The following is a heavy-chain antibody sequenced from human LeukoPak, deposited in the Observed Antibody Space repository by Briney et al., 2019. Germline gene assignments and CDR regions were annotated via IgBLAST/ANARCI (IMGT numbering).Heavy chain of an antibody. J-gene: IGHJ4*02. V-gene: IGHV3-48*03. Sequence: PGGSLRLSCAASGFTFSSYEMNWVRQAPGKGLEWVSYISSTGSTIYYADSVKGRFTISRDNAKNSLYLQMNSLRAEDTAVYYCAKDTGSVSYESGGYWGQGTLVTVSS. D-gene: IGHD1-26*01. CDR1: GFTFSSYE. CDR3: AKDTGSVSYESGGY. CDR2: ISSTGSTI.